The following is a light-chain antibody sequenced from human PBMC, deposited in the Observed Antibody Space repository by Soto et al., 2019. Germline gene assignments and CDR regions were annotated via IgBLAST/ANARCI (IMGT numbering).Light chain of an antibody. Sequence: DIQMTQSPSSLSASVGDRVTITCRASQTISKYLNWYQHKPGKGPKLLIYGASTLQSGVPSRFSGSESGTDFTLTINSLQPEDVATYYCQQSNSIPPWTFGQGTKVDIK. CDR3: QQSNSIPPWT. CDR1: QTISKY. V-gene: IGKV1-39*01. J-gene: IGKJ1*01. CDR2: GAS.